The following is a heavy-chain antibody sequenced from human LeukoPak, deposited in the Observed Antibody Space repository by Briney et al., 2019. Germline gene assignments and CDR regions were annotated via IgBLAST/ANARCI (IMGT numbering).Heavy chain of an antibody. CDR3: AVNLTKQAFDI. CDR2: IYYSGST. V-gene: IGHV4-59*08. D-gene: IGHD1-1*01. CDR1: GGSISTYY. Sequence: SQTLSLTCTVSGGSISTYYWSWIRHSPRNGIEWIGSIYYSGSTNYNPSLKSRLTISADTTKNQFSLELSTVTAADTAVYYCAVNLTKQAFDIWGQGTMVTVSS. J-gene: IGHJ3*02.